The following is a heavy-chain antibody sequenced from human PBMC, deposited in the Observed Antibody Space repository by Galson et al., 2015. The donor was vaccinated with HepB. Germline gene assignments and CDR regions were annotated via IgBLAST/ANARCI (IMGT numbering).Heavy chain of an antibody. CDR2: IWYDGSNK. J-gene: IGHJ3*02. Sequence: SLRLSCAASGFTFSSYGMHWVRQAPGKGLDWVAVIWYDGSNKYYADSVKGRFTISRDNSKNTLYLQMNSLRAEDTAVYYCARVGSDTIFGVAYGEDAFDIWGQGTMVTVSS. V-gene: IGHV3-33*01. CDR3: ARVGSDTIFGVAYGEDAFDI. CDR1: GFTFSSYG. D-gene: IGHD3-3*01.